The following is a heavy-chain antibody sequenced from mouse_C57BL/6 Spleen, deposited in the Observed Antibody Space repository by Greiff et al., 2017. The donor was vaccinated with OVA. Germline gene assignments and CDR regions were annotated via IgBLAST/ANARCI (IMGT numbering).Heavy chain of an antibody. CDR1: GFTFTDYY. Sequence: EVKLVESGRGLVQPGGSLSLSCAASGFTFTDYYMSWVRQPPGKALEWLGFIRNKANGYTTEYSASVKGRFTISRDNSQSILYIQMNALISEPSATYYCAIYMDYDYDGYFDVWGTGTTVTVSS. CDR3: AIYMDYDYDGYFDV. V-gene: IGHV7-3*01. D-gene: IGHD2-4*01. CDR2: IRNKANGYTT. J-gene: IGHJ1*03.